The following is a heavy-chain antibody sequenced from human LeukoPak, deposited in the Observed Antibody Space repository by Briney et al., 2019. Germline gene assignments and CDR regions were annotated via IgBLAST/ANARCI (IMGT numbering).Heavy chain of an antibody. CDR2: ISSSSSYI. D-gene: IGHD3-10*01. V-gene: IGHV3-21*01. CDR1: GFTFSSYS. Sequence: GGSLRLSCAASGFTFSSYSMNWVRQAPGKGLEWVSSISSSSSYIYYADSVKGRFTISRDNAKNSLYLQMNSLRAEDTAVYYCARDRGGRGLRPNPYYMDVWGKGTTVTVSS. J-gene: IGHJ6*03. CDR3: ARDRGGRGLRPNPYYMDV.